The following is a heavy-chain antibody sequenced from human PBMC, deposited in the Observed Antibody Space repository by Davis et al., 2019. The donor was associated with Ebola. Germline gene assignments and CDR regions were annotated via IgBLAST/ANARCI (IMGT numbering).Heavy chain of an antibody. CDR1: GFTFSSYA. Sequence: GESLKISCEASGFTFSSYAMSWVRQAPGRALEWVSAISGYAAGTTLYADPVQGRFTISRDNSKNTLSLHMNSRRAAATAVYYCAKSVLITGSHMSEFRGVDYWGQGTVVTVSS. V-gene: IGHV3-23*01. CDR2: ISGYAAGTT. CDR3: AKSVLITGSHMSEFRGVDY. D-gene: IGHD2-8*02. J-gene: IGHJ4*02.